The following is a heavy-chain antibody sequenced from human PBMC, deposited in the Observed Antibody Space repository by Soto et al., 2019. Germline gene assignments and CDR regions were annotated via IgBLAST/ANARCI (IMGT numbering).Heavy chain of an antibody. CDR1: GGSVSSGSYY. CDR3: AREGLYGDYDY. J-gene: IGHJ4*02. V-gene: IGHV4-61*01. CDR2: IYYSGST. D-gene: IGHD4-17*01. Sequence: QVQLQESGPGLVKPSETLSLTCTVSGGSVSSGSYYWSWIRQPPGKGLEWIGYIYYSGSTNYNPSLKSRVTISVDTSKNQFYLKLSSVTAADTAVYYCAREGLYGDYDYWGQGTLVTVSS.